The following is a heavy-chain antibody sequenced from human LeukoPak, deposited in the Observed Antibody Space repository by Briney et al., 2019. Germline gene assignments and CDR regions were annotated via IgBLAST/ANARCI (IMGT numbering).Heavy chain of an antibody. CDR1: GGTFSSYA. J-gene: IGHJ6*02. CDR2: IIPIFGTA. V-gene: IGHV1-69*13. Sequence: SVKVSCKASGGTFSSYAISWVRQAPGQGPEWMGGIIPIFGTANYAQKFQGRVTITADESTSTAYMELSSLRSEDTAVYYCARDRGPLGYCTNGVCYTEGGVSYYYYYGMDVWGQGTTVTVSS. D-gene: IGHD2-8*01. CDR3: ARDRGPLGYCTNGVCYTEGGVSYYYYYGMDV.